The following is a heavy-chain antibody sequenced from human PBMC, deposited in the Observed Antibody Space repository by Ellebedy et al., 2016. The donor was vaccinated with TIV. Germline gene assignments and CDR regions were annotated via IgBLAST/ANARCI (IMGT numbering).Heavy chain of an antibody. CDR2: IKQDGSDK. J-gene: IGHJ6*02. CDR1: GLTFSSYW. V-gene: IGHV3-7*01. CDR3: ARDSTGWFGELFGMDV. Sequence: PGGSLRLSCVDSGLTFSSYWMSWVRQAPGRGLEWLANIKQDGSDKNYVDSVKGRFTISRDNAKNSLYLQMNSLGAEDTAVYYCARDSTGWFGELFGMDVWGQGTTVTVSS. D-gene: IGHD3-10*01.